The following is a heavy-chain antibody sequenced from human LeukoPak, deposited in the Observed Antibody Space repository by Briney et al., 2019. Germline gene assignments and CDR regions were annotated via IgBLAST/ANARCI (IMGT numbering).Heavy chain of an antibody. V-gene: IGHV4-59*01. Sequence: SETLSLTCTVSGDSISSYYWSWIPQPAGKGLEWIGYIYHSGSTNYNPSLKSRVTISADTSKDQFSLKLASVTAADTAVYYCATGYSSTWYYFDYWGQGTLVTVSS. CDR1: GDSISSYY. D-gene: IGHD6-13*01. CDR3: ATGYSSTWYYFDY. CDR2: IYHSGST. J-gene: IGHJ4*02.